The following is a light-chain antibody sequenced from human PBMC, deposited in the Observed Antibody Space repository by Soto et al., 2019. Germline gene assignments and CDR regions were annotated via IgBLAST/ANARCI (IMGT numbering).Light chain of an antibody. Sequence: DIQMTQSPSTLSGSVGDRVTITCRASQTISSWLAWYQQKPGKAPKLLIYKASTLKSGVPSRFSGSGSGTEFTLTISSLQPDDFATYYCQHYNSYPTFGQGTKVDIK. CDR2: KAS. V-gene: IGKV1-5*03. J-gene: IGKJ1*01. CDR3: QHYNSYPT. CDR1: QTISSW.